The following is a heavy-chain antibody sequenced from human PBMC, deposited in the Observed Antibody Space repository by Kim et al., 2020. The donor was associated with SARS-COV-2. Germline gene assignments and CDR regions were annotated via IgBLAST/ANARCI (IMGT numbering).Heavy chain of an antibody. Sequence: GESLKISCKGSGYSFTSYWIGWGRQMPGKGLEWMGIIYPGDSDTRYSPSFQGQVTISADKSISTAYLQWSSLKASDTAIYYCATSFRYFDWSIFDYWGQGTLVTVSS. D-gene: IGHD3-9*01. J-gene: IGHJ4*02. CDR1: GYSFTSYW. V-gene: IGHV5-51*01. CDR3: ATSFRYFDWSIFDY. CDR2: IYPGDSDT.